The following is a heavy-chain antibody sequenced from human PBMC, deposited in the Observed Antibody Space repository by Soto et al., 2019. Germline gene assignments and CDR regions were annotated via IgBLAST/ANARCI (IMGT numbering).Heavy chain of an antibody. CDR2: IYYSGST. J-gene: IGHJ5*02. D-gene: IGHD2-21*01. CDR3: ARDLERYCGGDCHNWFDP. V-gene: IGHV4-61*01. Sequence: PSETLSLTCTVSGGSISSSSYYWGWIRQPPGKGLEWIGYIYYSGSTNYNPSLKSRVTISVDTSKNQFSLKLSSVTAADTAVYYCARDLERYCGGDCHNWFDPWGQGTLVTVSS. CDR1: GGSISSSSYY.